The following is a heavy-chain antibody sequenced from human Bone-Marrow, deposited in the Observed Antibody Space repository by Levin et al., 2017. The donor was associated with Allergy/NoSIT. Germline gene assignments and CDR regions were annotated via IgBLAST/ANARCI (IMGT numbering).Heavy chain of an antibody. CDR3: ARDEYGDYVGLYGLDV. CDR1: GGSVSSGSYY. Sequence: PSETLSLTCTVSGGSVSSGSYYWTWIRQPPGKGLEWIGFSDYSGRSRYNPSLKSRVTISVDTSKDQFSLMVNSVTAADTAVYYCARDEYGDYVGLYGLDVWGPGTTVIVS. J-gene: IGHJ6*02. CDR2: SDYSGRS. V-gene: IGHV4-61*01. D-gene: IGHD4-17*01.